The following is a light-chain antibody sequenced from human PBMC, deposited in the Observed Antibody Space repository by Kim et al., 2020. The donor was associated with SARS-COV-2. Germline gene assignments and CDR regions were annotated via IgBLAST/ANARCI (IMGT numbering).Light chain of an antibody. J-gene: IGKJ2*01. CDR3: QQYYSTPRYT. Sequence: ATINCKSSQSVLYSSNNKNYLAWYQQKPGQPPKLLIYWASTRESGVPERFSGSGSGTDFTLTISSLQAEDVAVYYCQQYYSTPRYTFGQGTKLEI. V-gene: IGKV4-1*01. CDR2: WAS. CDR1: QSVLYSSNNKNY.